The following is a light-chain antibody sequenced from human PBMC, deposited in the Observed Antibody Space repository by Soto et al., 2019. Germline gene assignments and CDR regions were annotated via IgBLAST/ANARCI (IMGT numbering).Light chain of an antibody. Sequence: QSALTQPASVSGSPGQSITIPCTGTSSDIGGYNYVSWYQQFPGTAPKLMIYDVSNRPSGVSNRFSASKSGNTASLTISGRLAEGEATYYCSSYSSSSTLVLFGGGTQLTVL. CDR3: SSYSSSSTLVL. CDR2: DVS. CDR1: SSDIGGYNY. V-gene: IGLV2-14*01. J-gene: IGLJ2*01.